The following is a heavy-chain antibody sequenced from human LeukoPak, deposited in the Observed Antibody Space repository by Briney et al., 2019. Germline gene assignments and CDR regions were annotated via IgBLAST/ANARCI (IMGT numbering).Heavy chain of an antibody. CDR2: ICYSRST. Sequence: SETLSLTCAVYGSSFSGYYWTWIRQPPGKERKWTGYICYSRSTNYNPSLKRRVTISVDTSNNQFSLKLSSVTAADTAVYYCARTTPYSWNDVIGGWVDPWGQGTLVTVSS. V-gene: IGHV4-59*01. D-gene: IGHD1-20*01. J-gene: IGHJ5*02. CDR1: GSSFSGYY. CDR3: ARTTPYSWNDVIGGWVDP.